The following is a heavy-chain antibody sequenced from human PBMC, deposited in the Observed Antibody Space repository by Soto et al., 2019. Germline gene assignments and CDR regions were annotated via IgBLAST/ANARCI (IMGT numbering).Heavy chain of an antibody. Sequence: GGSLRLSCAASGFTFSSYSMNWVRQAPGKGLEWVSSISSSSSYIYYADSVKGRFTISRANAKNSLYLQMNSLRAEDTAVYYSARDCSSTRCHNYWGLGTLVTVSS. CDR2: ISSSSSYI. V-gene: IGHV3-21*01. J-gene: IGHJ4*02. CDR1: GFTFSSYS. D-gene: IGHD2-2*02. CDR3: ARDCSSTRCHNY.